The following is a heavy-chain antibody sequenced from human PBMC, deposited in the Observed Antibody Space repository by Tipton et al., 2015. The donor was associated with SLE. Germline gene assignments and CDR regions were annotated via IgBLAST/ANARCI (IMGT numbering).Heavy chain of an antibody. CDR1: GGSISSSNHY. Sequence: TLSLTCTVSGGSISSSNHYWGWIRQPPGKGLEWIGSIYYSGSTYYNPSLKSRVTILVDTSKNQFSLKLSSVTAADTAVYYCARDRRGWYFDLWGRGTLVTVSS. CDR2: IYYSGST. V-gene: IGHV4-39*07. J-gene: IGHJ2*01. CDR3: ARDRRGWYFDL. D-gene: IGHD3-10*01.